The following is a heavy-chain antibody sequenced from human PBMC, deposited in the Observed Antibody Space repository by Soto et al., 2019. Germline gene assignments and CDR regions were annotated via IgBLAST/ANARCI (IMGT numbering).Heavy chain of an antibody. J-gene: IGHJ6*02. D-gene: IGHD6-6*01. V-gene: IGHV1-18*01. CDR3: ARDGAIELVRFYYYGMDV. Sequence: ASVKFSCKASGYTFTSYGISWVRQAPGQGLEWMGWISAYNGNTNYAQKLQGRVTMTTDTSTSTAYMELRSLRSDDTAVYYCARDGAIELVRFYYYGMDVWGQGTTVTVSS. CDR1: GYTFTSYG. CDR2: ISAYNGNT.